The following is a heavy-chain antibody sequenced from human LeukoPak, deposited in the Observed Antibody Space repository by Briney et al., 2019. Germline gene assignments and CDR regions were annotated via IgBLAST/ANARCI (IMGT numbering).Heavy chain of an antibody. CDR2: INPNSGGT. CDR3: ARVVGRQQLVLGY. CDR1: GYSFTGYY. Sequence: ASVKVSCKTSGYSFTGYYMHWVRQAPGQGLEWMGWINPNSGGTNYAQKFQGWVTMTRDTSITTAYMELSRLRSDDTAVYYCARVVGRQQLVLGYWGQGTLVTVSS. J-gene: IGHJ4*02. D-gene: IGHD6-13*01. V-gene: IGHV1-2*04.